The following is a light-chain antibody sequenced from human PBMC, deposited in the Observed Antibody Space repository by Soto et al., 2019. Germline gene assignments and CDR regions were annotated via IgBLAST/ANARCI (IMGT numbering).Light chain of an antibody. CDR3: SSYRGDNTHV. V-gene: IGLV2-14*01. CDR2: DVS. Sequence: QSALTQPASVSGSPGQSITISCTGSSGDIGGYNYVSWYQQHPGKAPKLMIYDVSNRPSGVSNRFSGSKSGNTASLTISGLQAEDEADYYCSSYRGDNTHVFGSGTKLTVL. CDR1: SGDIGGYNY. J-gene: IGLJ1*01.